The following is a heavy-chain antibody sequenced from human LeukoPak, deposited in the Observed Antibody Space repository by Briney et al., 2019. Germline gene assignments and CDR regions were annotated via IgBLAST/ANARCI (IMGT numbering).Heavy chain of an antibody. CDR1: GDSVSSNSAT. V-gene: IGHV6-1*01. D-gene: IGHD1-26*01. Sequence: SQTLSLTCAISGDSVSSNSATWNWIRQSPSRGLEWLGRTYYASKWYNDYAVSVKSRIAINPDTSKNQFSLQLNPVTPEDTAVYYCARKIVGADYMDVWGKGTTVTVSS. CDR3: ARKIVGADYMDV. J-gene: IGHJ6*03. CDR2: TYYASKWYN.